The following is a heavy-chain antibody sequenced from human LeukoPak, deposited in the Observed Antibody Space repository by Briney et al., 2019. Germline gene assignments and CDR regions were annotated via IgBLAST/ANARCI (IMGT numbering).Heavy chain of an antibody. CDR3: ARHRSHHGWFDP. D-gene: IGHD2-8*01. J-gene: IGHJ5*02. Sequence: SEKLSLTCTVSGDSISSSDYCWSWIRQPPGRGLEFVGCLYFSGSTYYNPSLNGRVTISVDTSKNQFSLNLYSMTAADTALYFCARHRSHHGWFDPWGQGTLVTVSS. CDR1: GDSISSSDYC. CDR2: LYFSGST. V-gene: IGHV4-39*01.